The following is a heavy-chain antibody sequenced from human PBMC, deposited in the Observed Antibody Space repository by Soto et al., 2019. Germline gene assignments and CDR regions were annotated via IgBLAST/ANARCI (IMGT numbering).Heavy chain of an antibody. CDR3: ARALESPLVVLTAIYFDY. CDR2: INPNSGGT. CDR1: GYTFTGYY. J-gene: IGHJ4*02. D-gene: IGHD2-21*02. V-gene: IGHV1-2*04. Sequence: ASVKVSCKASGYTFTGYYMHWVRQAPGQGLEWMGWINPNSGGTNYAQKFQGWVTMTRDTSISTAYMELSRLRSDDTAVYYCARALESPLVVLTAIYFDYWGQGTLVTVSS.